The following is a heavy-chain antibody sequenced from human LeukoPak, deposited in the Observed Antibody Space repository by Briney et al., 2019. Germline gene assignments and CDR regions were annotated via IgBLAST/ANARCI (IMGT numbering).Heavy chain of an antibody. Sequence: PGGSLRLSCAASGFTFNNYWMHWVRQAPGKGLVWVSRINSDGTSTNYADSVKGRFTISRDNSKNTLYLQMNSLRAEDTAVYYCARGTSGTTAYYYYMDVWGKGTTVTISS. D-gene: IGHD1-1*01. CDR3: ARGTSGTTAYYYYMDV. V-gene: IGHV3-74*01. CDR2: INSDGTST. J-gene: IGHJ6*03. CDR1: GFTFNNYW.